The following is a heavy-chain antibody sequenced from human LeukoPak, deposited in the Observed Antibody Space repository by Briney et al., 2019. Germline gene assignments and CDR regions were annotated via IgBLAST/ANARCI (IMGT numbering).Heavy chain of an antibody. CDR2: ISSNGGST. J-gene: IGHJ4*02. CDR1: GFTFSSYA. CDR3: ARGGPGSGSYYTPFFDY. V-gene: IGHV3-64*02. Sequence: GGSLRLSCSASGFTFSSYAMHWVRQAPGKGLEYVSAISSNGGSTYYADSVKGRFTISRDNSKNTLYLQMGSLGAEDMAVYYCARGGPGSGSYYTPFFDYWGQGTLVTVSS. D-gene: IGHD3-10*01.